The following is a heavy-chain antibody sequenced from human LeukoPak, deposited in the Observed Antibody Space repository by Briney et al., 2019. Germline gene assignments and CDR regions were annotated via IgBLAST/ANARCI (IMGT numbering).Heavy chain of an antibody. V-gene: IGHV3-48*02. Sequence: GGSLRLSCAASGFTFSSYWMNWARQAPGKGLEWVSHINSDTNITPYTASVSGRFTISRDNANNSLYLHVNSLRDEDTAVYYCVRDHDWSFDLWGQGALVTVSS. J-gene: IGHJ4*02. CDR2: INSDTNIT. CDR3: VRDHDWSFDL. CDR1: GFTFSSYW. D-gene: IGHD1-1*01.